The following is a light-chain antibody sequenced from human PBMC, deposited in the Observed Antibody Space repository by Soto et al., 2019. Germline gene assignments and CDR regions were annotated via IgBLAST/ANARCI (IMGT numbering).Light chain of an antibody. Sequence: DIQMTQSPYTLSASVGDRVTFTCRASQSISSWLAWYQQKPGKAPKLLIYDASSLESGVPSRFSGSGSGTEFTLTISSLQPDEFATYYCQQYNSYRTFGQGTKVEIK. V-gene: IGKV1-5*01. J-gene: IGKJ1*01. CDR3: QQYNSYRT. CDR2: DAS. CDR1: QSISSW.